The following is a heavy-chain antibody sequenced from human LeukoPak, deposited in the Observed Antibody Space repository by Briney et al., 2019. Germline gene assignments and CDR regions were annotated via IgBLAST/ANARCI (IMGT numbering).Heavy chain of an antibody. Sequence: GGSLRLSCAASGFTFKSYAMNWVRQAPGKGLEWVSGIGGSGRNTYYTGSVKGRFTISRDNSRDTVNLQMNSLRADDTAVYYCAKEDTGYDLDYWGQGTLVTVSS. CDR2: IGGSGRNT. J-gene: IGHJ4*02. CDR1: GFTFKSYA. CDR3: AKEDTGYDLDY. D-gene: IGHD5-12*01. V-gene: IGHV3-23*01.